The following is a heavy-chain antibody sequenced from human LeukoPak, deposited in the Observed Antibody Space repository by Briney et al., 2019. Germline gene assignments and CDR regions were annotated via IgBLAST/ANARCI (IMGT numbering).Heavy chain of an antibody. V-gene: IGHV4-59*08. CDR1: GGSISSYY. CDR2: IYDSGST. J-gene: IGHJ4*02. Sequence: SETLSLTCTVSGGSISSYYWSWIRQPPGKGLEWIGYIYDSGSTKYNPSLKSRVTISVDTSNDQFSLRLSSVTAADTAVYYCVRHLKRKDYYDYGPCFDHWGQGTLVTVSS. D-gene: IGHD4-17*01. CDR3: VRHLKRKDYYDYGPCFDH.